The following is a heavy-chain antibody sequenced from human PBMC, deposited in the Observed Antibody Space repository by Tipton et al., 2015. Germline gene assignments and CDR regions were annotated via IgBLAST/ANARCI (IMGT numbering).Heavy chain of an antibody. CDR3: ARSRYTVTPDS. CDR2: INHSGRT. J-gene: IGHJ4*02. V-gene: IGHV4-34*01. Sequence: LRLSCDVYGGSFTGYYGTWIRQPPGKGLEWIGEINHSGRTDYTPSLKSRVTISMDTSKNQISLTVTSVTAADTAVYYCARSRYTVTPDSWGQGTLVTVSS. CDR1: GGSFTGYY. D-gene: IGHD4-17*01.